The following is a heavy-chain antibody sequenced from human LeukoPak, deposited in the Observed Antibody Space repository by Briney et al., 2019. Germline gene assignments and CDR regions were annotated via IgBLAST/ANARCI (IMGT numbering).Heavy chain of an antibody. J-gene: IGHJ4*02. V-gene: IGHV5-51*01. CDR1: GYSFTSYW. Sequence: GESLKISCKGSGYSFTSYWIGWVRQMPGKGLEWMGIIYSGDSETRYSPSFQGQVTFSADGSISTAYLQWSSLKASDTAMYYCARQWEAAREFDYWGQGTLVTVSS. D-gene: IGHD6-6*01. CDR3: ARQWEAAREFDY. CDR2: IYSGDSET.